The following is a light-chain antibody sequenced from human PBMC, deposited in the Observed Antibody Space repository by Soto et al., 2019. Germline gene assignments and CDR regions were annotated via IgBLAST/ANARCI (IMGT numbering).Light chain of an antibody. J-gene: IGKJ5*01. CDR2: GAS. Sequence: EIVMTQSPATLSVSPGERAALSCRARQSVSGNLAWYQQTPGQAPRLLIYGASTRATGIPARFSGSGFGTEFTLTISSLKSEDFAVYYCQQYNYRPPAFGQGTRLEIK. CDR1: QSVSGN. V-gene: IGKV3-15*01. CDR3: QQYNYRPPA.